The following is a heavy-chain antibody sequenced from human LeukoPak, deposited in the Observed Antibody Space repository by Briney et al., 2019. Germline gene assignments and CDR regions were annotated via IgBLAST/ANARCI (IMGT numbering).Heavy chain of an antibody. D-gene: IGHD1-1*01. J-gene: IGHJ5*02. CDR1: GFTFSSYW. V-gene: IGHV3-74*01. CDR3: AKESTGRWNLNP. CDR2: INSDGSTT. Sequence: GGSLRLSCAASGFTFSSYWMHWVRQAPGKGLVWVSRINSDGSTTNYADSVKGRFTISRDNAKNTLDLQVNSLRAEDTAVYYCAKESTGRWNLNPWGQGTPVTVSS.